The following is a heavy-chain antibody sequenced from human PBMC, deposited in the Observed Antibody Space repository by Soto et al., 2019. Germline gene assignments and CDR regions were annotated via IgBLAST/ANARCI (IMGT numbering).Heavy chain of an antibody. Sequence: PSETLSLTCAVSGGSISSGGYSWSWIRQPPGKGLEWIGYIYHSGSTYYNPSLKSRVTISVDRSKNQFSLKLSSVTAADTAVYYCASGPILTGYYSWFDPWGQGTLVTVSS. V-gene: IGHV4-30-2*01. J-gene: IGHJ5*02. CDR2: IYHSGST. CDR1: GGSISSGGYS. D-gene: IGHD3-9*01. CDR3: ASGPILTGYYSWFDP.